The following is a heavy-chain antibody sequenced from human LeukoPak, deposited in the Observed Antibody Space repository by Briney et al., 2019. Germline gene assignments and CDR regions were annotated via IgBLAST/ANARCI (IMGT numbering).Heavy chain of an antibody. CDR1: GGSISSYY. CDR2: IYYSGST. J-gene: IGHJ4*02. Sequence: SETLSLTCTVSGGSISSYYRSWIRQPPGKGLEWIGYIYYSGSTNYNPSLKSRVTISVDTSKNQFSLKLSSVTAADTAVYYCARDGYGDYIFDYWGQGTLVTVSS. V-gene: IGHV4-59*01. CDR3: ARDGYGDYIFDY. D-gene: IGHD4-17*01.